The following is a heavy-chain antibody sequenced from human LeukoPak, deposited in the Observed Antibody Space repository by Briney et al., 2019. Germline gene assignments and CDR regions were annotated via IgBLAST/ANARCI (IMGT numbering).Heavy chain of an antibody. J-gene: IGHJ3*02. Sequence: SETLSLTCTVSGGSTSNYYWSWIRQPAGEGLEWIGRIYTSGSTNYNPSLKSRVTMSVDTSKNQFSLNLNSVTAADTAVYYCATLTGGDDAFDIRGQGTMVTVSS. CDR1: GGSTSNYY. CDR2: IYTSGST. D-gene: IGHD4-23*01. CDR3: ATLTGGDDAFDI. V-gene: IGHV4-4*07.